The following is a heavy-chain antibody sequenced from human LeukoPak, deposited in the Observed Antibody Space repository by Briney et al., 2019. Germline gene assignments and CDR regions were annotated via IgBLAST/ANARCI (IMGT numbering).Heavy chain of an antibody. CDR1: GGSFSGYY. CDR2: IYYSGST. V-gene: IGHV4-34*01. D-gene: IGHD1-26*01. CDR3: ARHGPVGATGPLSY. Sequence: SETLSLTCAVYGGSFSGYYWSWIRQPPGKGLEWIGSIYYSGSTYYNPSLKSRVTISVDTSKNQFSLKLSSVTAADTAVYYCARHGPVGATGPLSYWGQGTLVTVSS. J-gene: IGHJ4*02.